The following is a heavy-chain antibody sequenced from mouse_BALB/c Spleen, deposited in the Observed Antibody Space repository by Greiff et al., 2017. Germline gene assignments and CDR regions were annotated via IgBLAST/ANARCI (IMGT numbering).Heavy chain of an antibody. Sequence: EVKLMESGGGLVQPGGSLKLSCAASGFTFSSYGMSWVRQTPDKRLELVATINSNGGSTYYPDSVKGRFTISRDNAKNTLYLQMSSLKSEDTAMYYCARDPFAYWGQGTTLTVSS. CDR2: INSNGGST. CDR1: GFTFSSYG. CDR3: ARDPFAY. J-gene: IGHJ2*01. V-gene: IGHV5-6-3*01.